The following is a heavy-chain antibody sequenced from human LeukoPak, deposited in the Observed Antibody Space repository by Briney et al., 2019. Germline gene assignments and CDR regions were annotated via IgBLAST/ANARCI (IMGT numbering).Heavy chain of an antibody. J-gene: IGHJ6*02. CDR2: ISSSSSYI. Sequence: GGSLRLSCAASGFTFSSYSMNWVRQAPGKGLEWVSSISSSSSYIYYADSVKGRFTISRDNAKNSLYLQMNSLRAEDTAVYYCARIVVVTANYYYYGMDVWGQGTTVTVSS. CDR3: ARIVVVTANYYYYGMDV. D-gene: IGHD2-21*02. V-gene: IGHV3-21*01. CDR1: GFTFSSYS.